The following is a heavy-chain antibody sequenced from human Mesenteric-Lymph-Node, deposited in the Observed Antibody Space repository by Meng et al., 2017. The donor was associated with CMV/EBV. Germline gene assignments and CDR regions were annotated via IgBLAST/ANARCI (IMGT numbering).Heavy chain of an antibody. CDR2: INHSGST. Sequence: SETLSLTCAVYGGSFSGYYWSWIRQPPGKGLEWIGEINHSGSTNYNPSLKSRVTISVDTSKNQFSLKLSSVTAADTAVYYCARHVRRIVVVPANGMDVWGQGTTVTVSS. D-gene: IGHD2-2*01. CDR1: GGSFSGYY. J-gene: IGHJ6*02. V-gene: IGHV4-34*01. CDR3: ARHVRRIVVVPANGMDV.